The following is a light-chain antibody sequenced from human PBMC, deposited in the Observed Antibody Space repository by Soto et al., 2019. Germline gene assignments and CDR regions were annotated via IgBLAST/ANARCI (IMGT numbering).Light chain of an antibody. J-gene: IGKJ1*01. CDR3: QQYNNWPPT. CDR2: GAS. Sequence: EIVMTQSPATLSVSPGERATLSCRASQSVSSNLAWYQQKPGQAPRLLIYGASTRATGIPARFSGSGSGTEFTHSISSLQSEDFAVYCCQQYNNWPPTFGQGTKVEIK. CDR1: QSVSSN. V-gene: IGKV3-15*01.